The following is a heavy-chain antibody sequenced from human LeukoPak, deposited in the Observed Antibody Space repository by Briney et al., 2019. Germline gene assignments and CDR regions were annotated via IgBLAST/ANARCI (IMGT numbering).Heavy chain of an antibody. CDR1: GGSISSSSYY. J-gene: IGHJ4*02. CDR3: ARAGQGYCTSASCYLSLDY. CDR2: IYYSGST. D-gene: IGHD2-2*01. V-gene: IGHV4-39*01. Sequence: SETLSPTCTVSGGSISSSSYYWGWIRQPPGKGLEWIGSIYYSGSTYYNPSLKSRVTISVDTSKNQFSLKLSSVTAADTAVYYCARAGQGYCTSASCYLSLDYWGQGTLVTVSS.